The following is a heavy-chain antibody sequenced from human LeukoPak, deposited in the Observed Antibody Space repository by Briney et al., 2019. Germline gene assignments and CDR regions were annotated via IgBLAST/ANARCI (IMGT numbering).Heavy chain of an antibody. CDR1: GGSISSYY. CDR2: IYYSGST. CDR3: ARETSQKGAHYMDV. Sequence: SETLSLTCTVSGGSISSYYWSWIRQPPGKGLEWIGYIYYSGSTNYNPSLKSRVTISVDRSKNQFSLKLSSMTAADTAVYYCARETSQKGAHYMDVWGKGTTVTISS. V-gene: IGHV4-59*01. J-gene: IGHJ6*03. D-gene: IGHD3-16*01.